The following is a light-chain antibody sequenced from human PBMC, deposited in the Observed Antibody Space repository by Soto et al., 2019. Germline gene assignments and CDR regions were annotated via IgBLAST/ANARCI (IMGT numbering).Light chain of an antibody. CDR3: AAWDDSLRGHYV. V-gene: IGLV1-47*01. CDR2: RNN. CDR1: SSNIGNNY. J-gene: IGLJ2*01. Sequence: QSVLTQPPSASGTPGQWVTIPCSGSSSNIGNNYVYWYRQLPGTTPKLLIYRNNQRPSGVPDRFSGSKSGTSASLAISGLRSEDEADYYCAAWDDSLRGHYVFGGGTKLTVL.